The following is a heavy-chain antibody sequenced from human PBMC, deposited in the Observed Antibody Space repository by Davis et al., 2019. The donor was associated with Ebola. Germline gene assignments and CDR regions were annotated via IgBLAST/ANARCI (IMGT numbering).Heavy chain of an antibody. J-gene: IGHJ5*02. D-gene: IGHD3-3*01. Sequence: ASVKVSCKASGYTFTSYYMHWVRQAPGQGLEWMGIINPSGGSTSYAQKFQGRVTMTRDTSTSTVYMELSSLRSEDTAVYYCARAVAGLRFLDPDAAWFDPWGQGTLVTVSS. V-gene: IGHV1-46*01. CDR2: INPSGGST. CDR1: GYTFTSYY. CDR3: ARAVAGLRFLDPDAAWFDP.